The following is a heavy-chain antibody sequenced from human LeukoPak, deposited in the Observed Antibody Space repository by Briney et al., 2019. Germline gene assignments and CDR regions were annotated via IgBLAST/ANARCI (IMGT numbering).Heavy chain of an antibody. CDR1: GYTFTSYY. CDR3: AREKRQYCSGPNCRKNYEIIDY. CDR2: INPSGGST. V-gene: IGHV1-46*01. Sequence: ASVKVSCKASGYTFTSYYMHWVRQAPGQGLEWMGIINPSGGSTSYAQKFQGRVTMTRDMSTSTVYMELSSLRSEDTAVYYCAREKRQYCSGPNCRKNYEIIDYWGQGTLVTVSS. J-gene: IGHJ4*02. D-gene: IGHD2-15*01.